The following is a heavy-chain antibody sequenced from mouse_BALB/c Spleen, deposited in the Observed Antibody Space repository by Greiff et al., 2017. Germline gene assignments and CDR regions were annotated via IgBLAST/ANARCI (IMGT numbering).Heavy chain of an antibody. J-gene: IGHJ2*01. Sequence: QVQLQQSGAELVRPGSSVKISCKASGYAFSSYWMNWVKQRPGQGLEWIGQIYPGDGDTNYNGKFKGKATLTADKSSSTAYMQLSSLTSEDSAVYFCARGESWDGNFDYWGQGTTLTVSS. CDR3: ARGESWDGNFDY. CDR2: IYPGDGDT. D-gene: IGHD4-1*01. V-gene: IGHV1-80*01. CDR1: GYAFSSYW.